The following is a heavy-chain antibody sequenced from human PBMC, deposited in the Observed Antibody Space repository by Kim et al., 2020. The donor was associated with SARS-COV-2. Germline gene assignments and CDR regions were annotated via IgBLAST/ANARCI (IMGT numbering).Heavy chain of an antibody. Sequence: GGSLRLSCAASGFTFSSHAMHWVRQAPGKGLEWLAMLSSDGSREFYADSVRGRFTISRDNSEQTLYLQINSLRAEDTSVYFSARGALCGVSGYFLCQFDSWGQGTLVTVSS. D-gene: IGHD5-12*01. CDR1: GFTFSSHA. J-gene: IGHJ4*02. CDR2: LSSDGSRE. CDR3: ARGALCGVSGYFLCQFDS. V-gene: IGHV3-30*04.